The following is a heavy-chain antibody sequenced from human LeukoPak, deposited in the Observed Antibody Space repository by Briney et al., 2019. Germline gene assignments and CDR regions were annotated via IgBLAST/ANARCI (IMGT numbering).Heavy chain of an antibody. V-gene: IGHV3-7*01. CDR1: GFTFRNYW. Sequence: GGSLRLSCTASGFTFRNYWMSWVRQAPGKGLEWVANIKQDGSEKYYVDSVKGRFTISRDNAKNSLYLQMNSLRAEDTAVYYCASYDDHGRFDYWGQGTLVTVSS. J-gene: IGHJ4*02. D-gene: IGHD3-3*01. CDR2: IKQDGSEK. CDR3: ASYDDHGRFDY.